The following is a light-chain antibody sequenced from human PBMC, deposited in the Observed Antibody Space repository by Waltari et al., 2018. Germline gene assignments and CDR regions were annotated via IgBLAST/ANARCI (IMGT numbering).Light chain of an antibody. CDR1: QSVSSY. V-gene: IGKV3-11*01. J-gene: IGKJ1*01. CDR3: QQRSNWPRT. Sequence: DIVLTQSRATLSLSPGDSATLSCRASQSVSSYLAWYQQKPGQAPRLLIYNASNRATGIPARFSGSGSGTDFTLTISSLEPEDLAVYYCQQRSNWPRTFGQGTKVEIK. CDR2: NAS.